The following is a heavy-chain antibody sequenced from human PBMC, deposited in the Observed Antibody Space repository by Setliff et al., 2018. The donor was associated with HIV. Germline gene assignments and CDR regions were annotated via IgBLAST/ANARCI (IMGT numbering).Heavy chain of an antibody. D-gene: IGHD2-2*01. J-gene: IGHJ5*02. CDR1: GDSISSGGYY. Sequence: TLSLTCTVSGDSISSGGYYWSWIRQHPGKGLERIGYIYYSGTAYYNPSLKSRVTISVATSKNQFSLKLSSVTAADTAVYFCARGTRSSVDWFDPWGQGTLVTVSS. V-gene: IGHV4-31*03. CDR2: IYYSGTA. CDR3: ARGTRSSVDWFDP.